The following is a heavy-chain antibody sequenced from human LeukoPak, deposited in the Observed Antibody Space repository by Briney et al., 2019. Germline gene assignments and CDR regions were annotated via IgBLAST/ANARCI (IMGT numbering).Heavy chain of an antibody. V-gene: IGHV4-39*07. CDR3: ARVIVATAYFDY. CDR2: IYYSGST. CDR1: GDSISTSKSY. J-gene: IGHJ4*02. Sequence: PSETLSLTCTVSGDSISTSKSYWGWIRQPPLKGLEWIGSIYYSGSTYYNPSLKSRVTISVDTSKNQFSLKLSSVTAADTAVYYCARVIVATAYFDYWGRGTLVTVSS. D-gene: IGHD5-12*01.